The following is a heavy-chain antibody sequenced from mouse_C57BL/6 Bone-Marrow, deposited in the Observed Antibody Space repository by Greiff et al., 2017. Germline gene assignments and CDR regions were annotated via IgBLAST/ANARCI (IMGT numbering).Heavy chain of an antibody. D-gene: IGHD1-1*01. CDR2: IHPSDSDT. Sequence: QVQLQQPGADLVKPGASVKVSCKASGYTFTSYWMHWVKQRPGQGLEWIGRIHPSDSDTNYNQKFNGKATLTVDKSSSTAYMQLSSLTSEDSAVYYCAIFPYWYYGSSHPYYFDYWGKGTTLTVSS. CDR1: GYTFTSYW. J-gene: IGHJ2*01. CDR3: AIFPYWYYGSSHPYYFDY. V-gene: IGHV1-74*01.